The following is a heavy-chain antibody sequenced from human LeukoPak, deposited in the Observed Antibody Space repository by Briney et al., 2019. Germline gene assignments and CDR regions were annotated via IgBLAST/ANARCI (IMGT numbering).Heavy chain of an antibody. CDR1: GFTFSSYA. D-gene: IGHD3-22*01. Sequence: PGGSLRLSCAASGFTFSSYAMSWVRQAPGKGLEWVSAISGSGGSTYYADSVKGRFTISRDNSKNTLYLQMNSLRAEDTAVYYCAKDPHYYDSSGYYEYFDPWGRGTLATVSS. J-gene: IGHJ2*01. V-gene: IGHV3-23*01. CDR2: ISGSGGST. CDR3: AKDPHYYDSSGYYEYFDP.